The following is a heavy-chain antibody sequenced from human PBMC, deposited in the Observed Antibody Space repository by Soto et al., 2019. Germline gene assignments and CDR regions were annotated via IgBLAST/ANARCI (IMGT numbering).Heavy chain of an antibody. CDR3: ANKRDYEGIFHS. V-gene: IGHV3-30*18. CDR1: GCTFSSYG. CDR2: VSYEGRNK. J-gene: IGHJ1*01. D-gene: IGHD4-17*01. Sequence: VVSLRLSCAASGCTFSSYGMHLVRQAPGKGLEWVAVVSYEGRNKYYGDSVKGRFTIARDNSKNTLYLQMDSLRAEGTAGYDCANKRDYEGIFHSWGPGRLVTASS.